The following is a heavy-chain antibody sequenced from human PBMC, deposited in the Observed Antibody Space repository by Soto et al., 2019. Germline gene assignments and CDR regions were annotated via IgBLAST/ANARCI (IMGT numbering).Heavy chain of an antibody. CDR3: AKEPTVTTVGGGRPFDS. CDR2: ISGNSGSI. V-gene: IGHV3-9*01. CDR1: GFTFDDYA. D-gene: IGHD4-4*01. J-gene: IGHJ4*02. Sequence: EVQLVESGGGLVQPGRSLRLSCAASGFTFDDYAMHWVRQAPGKGLEWVSGISGNSGSIGYADSVKGRFTISRDNAKNSLYLQMNSLRAEDTALYYCAKEPTVTTVGGGRPFDSWGQGTLVTVSS.